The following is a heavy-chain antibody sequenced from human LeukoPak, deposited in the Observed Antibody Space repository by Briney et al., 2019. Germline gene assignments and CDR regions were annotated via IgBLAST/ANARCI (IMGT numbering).Heavy chain of an antibody. D-gene: IGHD3-10*01. CDR3: AKADRGWGVIAKD. CDR1: GFTFRIYA. CDR2: IGGSSDFT. V-gene: IGHV3-23*01. J-gene: IGHJ4*02. Sequence: GGSLRLSCAGSGFTFRIYAMSWVRQAPGKGLEWVSAIGGSSDFTYYAEYVKRRFTISRDNSKKTLYLQMNSLRAEDTAVYYCAKADRGWGVIAKDWGQGTLVTVSS.